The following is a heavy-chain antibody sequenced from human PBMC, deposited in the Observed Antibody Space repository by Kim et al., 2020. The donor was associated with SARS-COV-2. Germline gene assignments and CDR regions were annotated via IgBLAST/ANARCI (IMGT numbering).Heavy chain of an antibody. CDR2: IYYSGST. CDR3: ARDGRGWFGELKAVDV. J-gene: IGHJ6*02. CDR1: GGSISSGDYY. Sequence: SETLSLTCTVSGGSISSGDYYWSWIRQPPGKGLEWIGYIYYSGSTYYNPSLKSRVTISVDTSKNQFSLKLSSVTAADTAVYYCARDGRGWFGELKAVDVWGQGTTVTVSS. D-gene: IGHD3-10*01. V-gene: IGHV4-30-4*01.